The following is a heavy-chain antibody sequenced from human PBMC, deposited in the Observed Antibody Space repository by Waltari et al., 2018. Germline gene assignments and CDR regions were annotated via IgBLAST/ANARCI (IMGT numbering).Heavy chain of an antibody. CDR3: AKGWRTVDY. CDR2: IWYDGSNK. Sequence: QVQLVESGGGVVQPGRSLRLSCAASGFTFSNYGMHWVRQAPGKGLEWVAVIWYDGSNKYYADSGKGRFTISRDNSKNTLYLQMDNLRAEDTAMYYCAKGWRTVDYWGQGTLVTVSS. J-gene: IGHJ4*02. V-gene: IGHV3-30*18. CDR1: GFTFSNYG. D-gene: IGHD2-15*01.